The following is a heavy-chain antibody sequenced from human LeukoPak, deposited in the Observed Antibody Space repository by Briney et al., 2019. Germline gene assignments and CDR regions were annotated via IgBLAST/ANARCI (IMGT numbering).Heavy chain of an antibody. CDR3: AKIGMDYIVVVVAATMGGFDY. CDR1: GFTFSSYA. D-gene: IGHD2-15*01. V-gene: IGHV3-23*01. CDR2: ISGSGGST. J-gene: IGHJ4*02. Sequence: GGSLRLSCAASGFTFSSYAMSWVRQAPGKGLEWVSAISGSGGSTYYADSVKGRFTISRGNSKNTLYLQMNSLRGEDTAVYYCAKIGMDYIVVVVAATMGGFDYWGQGTLVTVSS.